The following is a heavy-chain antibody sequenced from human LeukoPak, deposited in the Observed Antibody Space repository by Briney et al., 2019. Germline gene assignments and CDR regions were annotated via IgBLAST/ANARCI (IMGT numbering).Heavy chain of an antibody. D-gene: IGHD3-22*01. J-gene: IGHJ4*02. CDR1: GGTFSSYA. CDR2: IIPIFGTA. Sequence: SVKVSCKASGGTFSSYAISWVRQAPGQGLEWMGGIIPIFGTANYAQKFQGRVTITADKSTSTAYMELSSLRSEDTAVYYCASSYYYDSSGYSLYYFDYWGQGTLVTVSS. V-gene: IGHV1-69*06. CDR3: ASSYYYDSSGYSLYYFDY.